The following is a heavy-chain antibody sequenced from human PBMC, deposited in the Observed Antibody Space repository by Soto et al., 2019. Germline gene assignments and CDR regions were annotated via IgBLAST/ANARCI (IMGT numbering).Heavy chain of an antibody. V-gene: IGHV3-33*01. Sequence: GGSLRLSCAASGFSFSSYGMHWVRQAPGKGLEWVALIWYDGSNKYYADSVKGRFTISRDNSKNTLYLQMNSLRAEDTAVYYCARDPVRDGYNGDAFDIWGQGTMVTISS. CDR1: GFSFSSYG. CDR2: IWYDGSNK. J-gene: IGHJ3*02. D-gene: IGHD5-12*01. CDR3: ARDPVRDGYNGDAFDI.